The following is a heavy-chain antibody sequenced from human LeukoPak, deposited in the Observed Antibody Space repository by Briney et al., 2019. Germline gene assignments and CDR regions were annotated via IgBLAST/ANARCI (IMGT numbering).Heavy chain of an antibody. D-gene: IGHD3-3*01. J-gene: IGHJ6*02. Sequence: GGSLRLSCAASGFTFSSYWMSWVRQAPGKGLEWVANIKQDGSEKYYVDSVKGRFTISRDNAKNSLYLQMNSLRAEDTAVYYCARVSPGITIFGVVTYYYYGMGVWGQGTTVTVSS. CDR1: GFTFSSYW. CDR2: IKQDGSEK. CDR3: ARVSPGITIFGVVTYYYYGMGV. V-gene: IGHV3-7*03.